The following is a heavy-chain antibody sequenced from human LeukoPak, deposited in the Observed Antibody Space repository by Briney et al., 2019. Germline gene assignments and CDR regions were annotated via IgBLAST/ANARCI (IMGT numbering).Heavy chain of an antibody. Sequence: SETLSLTCTVSGGSISSGGYYWSWIRQPPGKGLEWIGYIYHSGSTYYNPSLKSRVTISVDRSKNQFSLKLSSVTAADTAVYYCARESSQGNYWGQGTLVTVSS. CDR3: ARESSQGNY. CDR1: GGSISSGGYY. J-gene: IGHJ4*02. D-gene: IGHD6-19*01. CDR2: IYHSGST. V-gene: IGHV4-30-2*01.